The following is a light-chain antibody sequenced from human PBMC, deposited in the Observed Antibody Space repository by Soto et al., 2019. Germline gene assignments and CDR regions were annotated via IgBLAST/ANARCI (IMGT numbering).Light chain of an antibody. V-gene: IGKV1-33*01. CDR3: QQYESLPLT. Sequence: DIQLTQSPSYLAASVGDSITLTCQASQDINKNLIWYQQKPGKAPKLLIYDASDLETGVPSRFSGSGSGTGFTFTISSLQPEDFATYYCQQYESLPLTFGQGTRLEIK. CDR2: DAS. J-gene: IGKJ5*01. CDR1: QDINKN.